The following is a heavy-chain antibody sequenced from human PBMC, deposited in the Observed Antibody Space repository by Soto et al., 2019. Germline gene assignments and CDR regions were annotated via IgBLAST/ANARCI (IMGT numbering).Heavy chain of an antibody. CDR3: ARGGHVVVVTAALDY. J-gene: IGHJ4*02. Sequence: QVQLMQSGAEVKKPGASVKVSCKASGDTFTEYYIHWVRQAPGQGLEWMGTVNPSGGHTTYAQHFLGRVTMTGDTSTSTLDMELTSLTSEDTAVYYCARGGHVVVVTAALDYWGQGTLVTVSS. V-gene: IGHV1-46*01. CDR2: VNPSGGHT. CDR1: GDTFTEYY. D-gene: IGHD2-21*02.